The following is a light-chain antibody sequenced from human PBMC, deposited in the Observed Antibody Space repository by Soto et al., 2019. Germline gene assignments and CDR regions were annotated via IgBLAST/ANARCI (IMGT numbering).Light chain of an antibody. CDR1: QSLSVSY. CDR2: STS. CDR3: HQFGASPQT. V-gene: IGKV3-20*01. J-gene: IGKJ1*01. Sequence: EIVLTQSPGTLSLSPGDRATLSCRASQSLSVSYFAWYQQKPGQAPRLLIYSTSTRATGIPDRFSGRGSGTHFTLAISRLEPEDFAVYYCHQFGASPQTFGQGTTVEV.